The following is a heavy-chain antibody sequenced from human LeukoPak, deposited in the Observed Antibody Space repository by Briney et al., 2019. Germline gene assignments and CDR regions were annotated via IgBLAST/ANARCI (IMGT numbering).Heavy chain of an antibody. D-gene: IGHD3/OR15-3a*01. CDR2: IKSVTDGGTT. V-gene: IGHV3-15*01. CDR1: GFSFSKAW. Sequence: GGSLRLSCEGSGFSFSKAWMSWARQAPGKGLEWVGRIKSVTDGGTTDYAAPVKGRFTITRDDSNNILHLQMSSLKTEDTAVYYCTWQGRTFDYWGQGTLVTVSS. CDR3: TWQGRTFDY. J-gene: IGHJ4*02.